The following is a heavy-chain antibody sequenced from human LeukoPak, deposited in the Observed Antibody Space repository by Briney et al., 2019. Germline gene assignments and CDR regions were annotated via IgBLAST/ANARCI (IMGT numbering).Heavy chain of an antibody. Sequence: ASVKVSCKASGYTFTSYGISWVRQAPGQGLEWMGWISAYNGNTNYAQKFQGRVTITTDESTSTAYMELSSLRSEDTAVYYCARGPQVDTAMVTWGYYYYYYMDVWGKGTTVTVSS. J-gene: IGHJ6*03. D-gene: IGHD5-18*01. CDR1: GYTFTSYG. CDR2: ISAYNGNT. CDR3: ARGPQVDTAMVTWGYYYYYYMDV. V-gene: IGHV1-18*01.